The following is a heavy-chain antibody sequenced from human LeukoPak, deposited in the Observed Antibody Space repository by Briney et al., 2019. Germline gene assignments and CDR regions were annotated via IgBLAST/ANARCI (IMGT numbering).Heavy chain of an antibody. CDR3: AELGITMIGGV. J-gene: IGHJ6*04. Sequence: GGSLRLSCVASGFTSSSYSMNWVRQAPGKGLEWVSSISTSSIYIYYADSVKGRFTISRDNAKNSLYLQMNSLRAEDTAVYYCAELGITMIGGVWGKGTTVTISS. CDR1: GFTSSSYS. V-gene: IGHV3-21*01. D-gene: IGHD3-10*02. CDR2: ISTSSIYI.